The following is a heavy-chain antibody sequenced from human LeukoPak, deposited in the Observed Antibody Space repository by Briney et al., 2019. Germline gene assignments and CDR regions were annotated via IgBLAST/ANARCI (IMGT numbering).Heavy chain of an antibody. V-gene: IGHV3-23*01. CDR2: ISGSGDST. D-gene: IGHD3-22*01. CDR3: AKIRSSGYLDAFDI. CDR1: GFTFSSYA. J-gene: IGHJ3*02. Sequence: PGGSLRLSCAASGFTFSSYAMSWVRQAPGKGLEWVSTISGSGDSTYYADSVKGRFTISRDNSKNTLYLRMNSLRAEDTAVYYCAKIRSSGYLDAFDIWGQGTMVTVSS.